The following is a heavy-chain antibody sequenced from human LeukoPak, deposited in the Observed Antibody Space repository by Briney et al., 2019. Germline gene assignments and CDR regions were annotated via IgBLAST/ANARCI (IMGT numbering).Heavy chain of an antibody. CDR2: ISSSSSYI. CDR1: GFTFSSYS. Sequence: GGSLRLSCAASGFTFSSYSMNWVRQAPGKGLEWVSSISSSSSYIYYADSVKGRFTTSRDNAKNSLYLQMNSLRAEDTAVYYCARGGVGATTLTVDYWGQGTLVTVSS. CDR3: ARGGVGATTLTVDY. J-gene: IGHJ4*02. V-gene: IGHV3-21*01. D-gene: IGHD1-26*01.